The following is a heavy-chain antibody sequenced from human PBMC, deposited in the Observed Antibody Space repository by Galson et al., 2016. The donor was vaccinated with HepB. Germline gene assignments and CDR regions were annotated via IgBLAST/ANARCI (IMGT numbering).Heavy chain of an antibody. V-gene: IGHV3-7*03. Sequence: SLRLSCAASGFTFSSYWMTWVRPAPGKGLEWVANIKYDGSEKYYLDSVKGRFTISRDNAKNSLYLQMNSLRAEDTAVYYCARVRVGFHYWGQGTLVTVSS. D-gene: IGHD3-16*01. CDR1: GFTFSSYW. CDR2: IKYDGSEK. CDR3: ARVRVGFHY. J-gene: IGHJ4*02.